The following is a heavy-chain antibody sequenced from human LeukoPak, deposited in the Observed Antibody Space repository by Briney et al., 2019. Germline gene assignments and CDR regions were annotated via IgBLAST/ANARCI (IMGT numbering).Heavy chain of an antibody. Sequence: PSQTLSLTCTVSVGSISCGSDYWSWIRQPAGKGLEWIGRIYTSGSTSYNPSLTSRVTISVNTSKTQFPLKLSSVTAADTAVYYCARDRGTWNDDGFDYWGQGPLVIVSS. V-gene: IGHV4-61*02. J-gene: IGHJ4*02. CDR1: VGSISCGSDY. CDR2: IYTSGST. CDR3: ARDRGTWNDDGFDY. D-gene: IGHD1-1*01.